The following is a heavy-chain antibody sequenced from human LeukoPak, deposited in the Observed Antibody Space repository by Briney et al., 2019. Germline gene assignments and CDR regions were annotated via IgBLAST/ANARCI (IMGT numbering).Heavy chain of an antibody. CDR1: GYTFTNYY. CDR2: INPSGSST. CDR3: AGGTTNTKGAFDM. D-gene: IGHD2-8*01. J-gene: IGHJ3*02. Sequence: GASVKVSCKASGYTFTNYYIHWVRQAPGQGLEWMGIINPSGSSTSYAQKFQGRVTMTRDTSTSTVYMALSSLRSEDTAVYYCAGGTTNTKGAFDMWGQGTMVTVSS. V-gene: IGHV1-46*01.